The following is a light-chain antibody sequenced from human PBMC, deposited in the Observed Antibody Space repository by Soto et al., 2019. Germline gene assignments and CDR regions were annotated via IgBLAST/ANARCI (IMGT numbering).Light chain of an antibody. CDR1: QGVTTN. Sequence: EIVMTQSPGTLSVSPGERATLSCRAGQGVTTNFAWYHQKSGQSPRLLIYDVSIRATGVPARFSGTGSETDFTLTISGLQSEDSAVYFCQQYNNWPFSVGQGTRLEIK. CDR3: QQYNNWPFS. V-gene: IGKV3-15*01. J-gene: IGKJ5*01. CDR2: DVS.